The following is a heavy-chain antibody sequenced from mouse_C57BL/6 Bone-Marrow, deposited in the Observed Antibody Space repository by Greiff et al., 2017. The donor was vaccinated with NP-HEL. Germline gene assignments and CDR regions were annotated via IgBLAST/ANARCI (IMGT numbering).Heavy chain of an antibody. Sequence: VQLKESGPVLVKPGASVKMSCKASGYTFTDYYMNWVKQSHGKSLEWIGVINPYNGGTSYNQKFKGKATLTVDKSSSTAYMELNSLTSEDSAVYYCARESYDYDGSWFAYWGQGTLVTVSA. J-gene: IGHJ3*01. D-gene: IGHD2-4*01. CDR2: INPYNGGT. CDR1: GYTFTDYY. CDR3: ARESYDYDGSWFAY. V-gene: IGHV1-19*01.